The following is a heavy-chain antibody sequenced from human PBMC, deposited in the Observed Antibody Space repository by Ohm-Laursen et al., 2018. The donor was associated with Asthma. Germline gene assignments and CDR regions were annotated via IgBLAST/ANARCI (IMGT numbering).Heavy chain of an antibody. CDR3: AKDLIPYSRSSNGDH. CDR1: GFTVSSNY. V-gene: IGHV3-53*01. J-gene: IGHJ4*02. D-gene: IGHD6-6*01. Sequence: SLRLSCSASGFTVSSNYMSWVRQAPGKGLEWVSVIYSSGSTYYADSVKGRFTISRDNSKNTLYLQMNSLRAEDTAVYYCAKDLIPYSRSSNGDHWGQGTLVTVSS. CDR2: IYSSGST.